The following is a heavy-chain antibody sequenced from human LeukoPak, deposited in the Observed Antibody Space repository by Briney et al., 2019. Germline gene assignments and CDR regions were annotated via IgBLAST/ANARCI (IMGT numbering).Heavy chain of an antibody. CDR3: AKDPGDYGFNWFDP. CDR1: GFTFMKYS. Sequence: GGSLRLSCAASGFTFMKYSMTWVRQAPGKGLEWVSTISGSGGSTYYADSVKGRFTISRDNSKNTLDLQMNSLRAEDTAVYYCAKDPGDYGFNWFDPWGQGTLVTVSS. D-gene: IGHD3-16*01. CDR2: ISGSGGST. J-gene: IGHJ5*02. V-gene: IGHV3-23*01.